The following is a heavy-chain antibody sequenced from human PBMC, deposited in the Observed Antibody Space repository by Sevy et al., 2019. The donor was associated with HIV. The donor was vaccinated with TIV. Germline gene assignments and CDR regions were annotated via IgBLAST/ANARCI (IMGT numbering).Heavy chain of an antibody. Sequence: GGSLRLSCAASGFIFSNSWMTWVRQAPGKGLEWVGHIKRKADGEITDYAAPVKGRFTISRDDSKSTLYLQMNSLKTEDTAVYYCFETFTEFDYWGQGTLVTVSS. D-gene: IGHD3-16*01. J-gene: IGHJ4*02. V-gene: IGHV3-15*01. CDR3: FETFTEFDY. CDR1: GFIFSNSW. CDR2: IKRKADGEIT.